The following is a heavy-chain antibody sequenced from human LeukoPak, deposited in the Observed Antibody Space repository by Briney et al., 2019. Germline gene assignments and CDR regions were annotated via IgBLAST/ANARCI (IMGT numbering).Heavy chain of an antibody. D-gene: IGHD3-16*01. Sequence: PSETLSLTCTVSSGFSTHYYWNWIRKPPGKALEWIGCVSDTGRTTYNPSLKSRLTISVDTSKRQFSLTLTSLTAADTAVYYCTKGYYEPFDVWGQGILVTVSS. CDR2: VSDTGRT. J-gene: IGHJ4*02. CDR1: SGFSTHYY. V-gene: IGHV4-59*01. CDR3: TKGYYEPFDV.